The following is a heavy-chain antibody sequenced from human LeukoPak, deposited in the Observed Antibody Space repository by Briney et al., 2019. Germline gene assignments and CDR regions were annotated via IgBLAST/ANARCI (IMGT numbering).Heavy chain of an antibody. CDR2: IYYTGGT. Sequence: SETLSLTCTVSGASISPDYWSWIRQPPGKGLEFIGYIYYTGGTNYNPSLKSRVTISVDTSKNQFSLKLISVTAADTAVYRCARLAKVESRSLAHYFNSWGQGALVTVSS. CDR3: ARLAKVESRSLAHYFNS. J-gene: IGHJ4*02. D-gene: IGHD1-26*01. CDR1: GASISPDY. V-gene: IGHV4-59*01.